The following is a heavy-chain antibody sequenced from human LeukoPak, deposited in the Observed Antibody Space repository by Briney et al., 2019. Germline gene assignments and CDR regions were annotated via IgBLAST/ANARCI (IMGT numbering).Heavy chain of an antibody. CDR2: IYYSGST. CDR3: ARAGLGTNFYSNFGY. D-gene: IGHD2-21*02. V-gene: IGHV4-30-4*01. CDR1: GGSISSGDYY. Sequence: SQTLSLTCTVSGGSISSGDYYWSWIRQPPGKGLEWIGYIYYSGSTYYNPSLESRITISLDTSKNQFSLKLSSVTAADTAVYYCARAGLGTNFYSNFGYWGQGTLVTVSS. J-gene: IGHJ4*02.